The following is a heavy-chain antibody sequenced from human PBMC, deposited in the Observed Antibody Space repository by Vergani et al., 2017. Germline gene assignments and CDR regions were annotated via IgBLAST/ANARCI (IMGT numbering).Heavy chain of an antibody. CDR1: GGSISSYY. V-gene: IGHV4-59*01. J-gene: IGHJ3*02. Sequence: QVQLQESGPGLVKPSETLSLTCTVSGGSISSYYWSWIRQPPGKGLEWIGYIYYSGRTNYNPSLKSRGTISVDTSKSQFSLKLSSGTAADTAVYYCARDLKEAGGAFDIWGQGTMVTVSS. CDR2: IYYSGRT. CDR3: ARDLKEAGGAFDI. D-gene: IGHD6-13*01.